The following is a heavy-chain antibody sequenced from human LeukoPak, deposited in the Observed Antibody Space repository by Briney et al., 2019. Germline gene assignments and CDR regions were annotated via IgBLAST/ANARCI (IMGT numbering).Heavy chain of an antibody. CDR1: GGSISSGGYS. J-gene: IGHJ4*02. CDR3: ARAGDIAMAYPAYFDY. D-gene: IGHD5-18*01. CDR2: IYHSGST. V-gene: IGHV4-30-2*01. Sequence: PSQTLSLTCAVSGGSISSGGYSWSWIRQPPGKGLEWIGYIYHSGSTYYNPSLKSRVTISVDRSKNQFSLKLSSVTAADTAVYYCARAGDIAMAYPAYFDYWGQGTPVTVSS.